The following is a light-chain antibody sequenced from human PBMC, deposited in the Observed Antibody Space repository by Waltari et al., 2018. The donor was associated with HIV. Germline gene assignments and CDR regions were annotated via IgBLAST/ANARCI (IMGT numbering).Light chain of an antibody. V-gene: IGKV1-5*03. CDR3: QQYSFFPVT. CDR1: QNVGDW. CDR2: KTS. Sequence: DIEMTQSPSTLSASIGDRVSITCRASQNVGDWLAWYQQKPGKAPSILISKTSTLQIGVPTNFSGSRYGTHFTLSNTGLWRDDFATYYCQQYSFFPVTFGQGTK. J-gene: IGKJ2*01.